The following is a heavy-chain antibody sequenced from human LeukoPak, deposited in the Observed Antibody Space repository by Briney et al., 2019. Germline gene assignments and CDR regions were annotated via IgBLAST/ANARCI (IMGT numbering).Heavy chain of an antibody. V-gene: IGHV1-69*06. CDR2: IIPIFGTT. CDR1: GGTFSSYT. D-gene: IGHD6-19*01. J-gene: IGHJ4*02. Sequence: ASVKVSCKASGGTFSSYTFSWVRQAPGQGLEWMGGIIPIFGTTDYAQKFQGRVTITADKSTTTAYMELTSLRFEDTAVYYCVSVRRSTGWLPHYFDSWGQGTLVSVSS. CDR3: VSVRRSTGWLPHYFDS.